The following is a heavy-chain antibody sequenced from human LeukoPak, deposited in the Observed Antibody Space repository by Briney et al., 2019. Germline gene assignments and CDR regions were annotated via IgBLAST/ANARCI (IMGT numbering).Heavy chain of an antibody. CDR1: GFTFSSYA. CDR3: ANSYSSGYNWFDP. V-gene: IGHV3-23*01. J-gene: IGHJ5*02. CDR2: INGSGGST. Sequence: GGSLRLSCAASGFTFSSYAMSWVRQAPGKGLEWVSGINGSGGSTYYADSVKGRFTISRDNSKNTLYLQMNSLRAEDTAVYYCANSYSSGYNWFDPWGQGTLVTVSS. D-gene: IGHD6-25*01.